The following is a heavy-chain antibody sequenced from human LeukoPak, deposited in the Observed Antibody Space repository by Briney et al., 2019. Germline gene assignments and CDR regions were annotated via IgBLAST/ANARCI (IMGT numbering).Heavy chain of an antibody. CDR1: GFTFSSYA. Sequence: GGSLRLSCAASGFTFSSYAMSWVRQAPGKGLEWVSAISGSGGSTYYADSVKGRFTISRDNSKNTLYLQMNSLRAEDTAVYYCAKDSRGRPQQLVLLDAFDIWGQGTMVTVSS. CDR2: ISGSGGST. D-gene: IGHD6-13*01. V-gene: IGHV3-23*01. J-gene: IGHJ3*02. CDR3: AKDSRGRPQQLVLLDAFDI.